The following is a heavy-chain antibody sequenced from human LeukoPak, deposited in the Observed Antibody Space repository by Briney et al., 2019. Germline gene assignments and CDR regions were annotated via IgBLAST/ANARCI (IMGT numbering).Heavy chain of an antibody. CDR2: IYYSVST. J-gene: IGHJ5*02. CDR1: GGSITSSSYY. D-gene: IGHD3-16*01. V-gene: IGHV4-39*07. Sequence: SETLSLTCTVSGGSITSSSYYWGWIRQPPGKGLEWIGTIYYSVSTHYNPSLKSRVTISVDTSKNQFSLKLNSVTAADTAVYYCAREGEAIPNWLDPWGQGTLVTVSS. CDR3: AREGEAIPNWLDP.